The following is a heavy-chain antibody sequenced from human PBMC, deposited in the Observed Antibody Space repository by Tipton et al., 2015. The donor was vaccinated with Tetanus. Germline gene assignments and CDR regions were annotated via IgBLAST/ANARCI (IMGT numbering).Heavy chain of an antibody. J-gene: IGHJ4*02. Sequence: TLSLTCTVSGGSISSYYWSWIRQPPGKGLEWIGYTYYSGSTNYNPSLKSRVTISVDTSKNQFSLKLSSVTAADTAVYYCARDAPGGEWFGELSLFDYWGQGTLVTVSS. CDR3: ARDAPGGEWFGELSLFDY. CDR2: TYYSGST. V-gene: IGHV4-59*01. CDR1: GGSISSYY. D-gene: IGHD3-10*01.